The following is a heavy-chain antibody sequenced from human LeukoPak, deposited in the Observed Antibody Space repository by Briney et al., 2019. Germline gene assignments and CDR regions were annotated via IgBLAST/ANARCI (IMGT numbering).Heavy chain of an antibody. CDR3: VKDRGVAFDY. J-gene: IGHJ4*02. D-gene: IGHD3-10*01. CDR2: ISSNGGST. Sequence: PGGSLRLLCSACGLTFSSYAMHWVRQAPGKGLEYVSAISSNGGSTYYADSVKGRFTISRDNSKNTLYLQMSSLRAEDTAVYYCVKDRGVAFDYWGQGTLVTVSS. CDR1: GLTFSSYA. V-gene: IGHV3-64D*06.